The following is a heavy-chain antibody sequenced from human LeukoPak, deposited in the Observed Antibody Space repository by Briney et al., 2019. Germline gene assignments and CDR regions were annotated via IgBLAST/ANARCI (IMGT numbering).Heavy chain of an antibody. CDR3: ARGTSVTPDY. D-gene: IGHD4-17*01. J-gene: IGHJ4*02. Sequence: SQTLSLTCAISGDSVSSNNAVWNWFRQSPSRGLEWLGRTYSRSKWYNDYAVSVKSRITINPDTSKNQFSLQLNSVTPEDTAVYYCARGTSVTPDYWGQGTLVTVSS. CDR2: TYSRSKWYN. CDR1: GDSVSSNNAV. V-gene: IGHV6-1*01.